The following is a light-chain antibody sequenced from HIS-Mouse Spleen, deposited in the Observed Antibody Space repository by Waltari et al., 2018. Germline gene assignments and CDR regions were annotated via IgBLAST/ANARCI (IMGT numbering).Light chain of an antibody. CDR3: SSYAGSNKEV. Sequence: QSALTQPPSASGSPGQSVTISCTGTSSDVGGYNYVPWYQQHPGKAPKLMIYEVSKRPSGVPDRFSGSKSGNTASLTVSGLQAEDEADYYCSSYAGSNKEVFGGGTKLTVL. CDR1: SSDVGGYNY. J-gene: IGLJ3*02. V-gene: IGLV2-8*01. CDR2: EVS.